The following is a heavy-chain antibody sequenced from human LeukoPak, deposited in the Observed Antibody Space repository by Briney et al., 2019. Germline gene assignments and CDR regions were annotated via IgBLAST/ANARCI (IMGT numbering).Heavy chain of an antibody. CDR2: IRYDGSNK. Sequence: GGSLRLSCAASGFTFSSYGMHWVRQAPGKGLEWVAFIRYDGSNKYYADSVKGRFTISRDNSKNTMYLQMNSLRAEDTAVYYCARGSNIRGGRSDAFDIWGQGTMVTVSS. V-gene: IGHV3-30*02. CDR1: GFTFSSYG. J-gene: IGHJ3*02. CDR3: ARGSNIRGGRSDAFDI. D-gene: IGHD1-26*01.